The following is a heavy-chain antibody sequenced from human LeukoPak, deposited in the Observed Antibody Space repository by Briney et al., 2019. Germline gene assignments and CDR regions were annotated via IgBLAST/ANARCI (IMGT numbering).Heavy chain of an antibody. CDR1: GGSISSSSYY. CDR2: IYYSGST. Sequence: SETLSLTCTVSGGSISSSSYYWGWIRQPPGKGLEWIGSIYYSGSTYYNPSLKSRVTISVDTSKNQFSLKLSSVTAADTAVYYCARFRSSWYGGYFDYWGQGTLVTVSS. J-gene: IGHJ4*02. V-gene: IGHV4-39*01. D-gene: IGHD6-13*01. CDR3: ARFRSSWYGGYFDY.